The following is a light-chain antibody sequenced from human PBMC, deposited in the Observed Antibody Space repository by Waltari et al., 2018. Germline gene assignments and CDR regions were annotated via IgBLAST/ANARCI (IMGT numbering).Light chain of an antibody. CDR3: SSYTSSDTLV. CDR2: EVN. J-gene: IGLJ1*01. V-gene: IGLV2-14*01. CDR1: STDIGGYVY. Sequence: QSALTQPASVSGSPGESITISCTGTSTDIGGYVYVSWYQQHPDKPPKLIISEVNSRPSGCSARFSGSRSGNTASLTISGLQAEDAADYYCSSYTSSDTLVLGTGTKVIVL.